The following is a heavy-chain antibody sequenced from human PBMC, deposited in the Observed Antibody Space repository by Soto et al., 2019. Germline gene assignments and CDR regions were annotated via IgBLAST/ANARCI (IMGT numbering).Heavy chain of an antibody. V-gene: IGHV1-58*01. CDR2: IVVGSGNT. CDR1: GFTFTSSA. CDR3: AADPIPARGYSYGPDY. D-gene: IGHD5-18*01. Sequence: ASVKVSCKASGFTFTSSAVQWVRQPRGQRLEWIGWIVVGSGNTNYAQKFQERVTITRDMSTSTAYMELSSLRSEDTAVYYCAADPIPARGYSYGPDYWGQGTLVTVSS. J-gene: IGHJ4*02.